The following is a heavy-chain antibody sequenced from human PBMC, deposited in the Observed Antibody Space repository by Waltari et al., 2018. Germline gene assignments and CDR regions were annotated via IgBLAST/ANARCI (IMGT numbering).Heavy chain of an antibody. CDR1: GFTFSSYS. V-gene: IGHV3-23*04. CDR3: ARGAKQQGNFDY. Sequence: EVQLVESGGGLVQPGGSLRLSCAASGFTFSSYSMSWVRQAPGTGLEWVSTISASGISPFYADSVKGRFTISRDNSKSTLSLHMDSLRAEDTAVYYCARGAKQQGNFDYWGQGTLVTVSS. J-gene: IGHJ4*02. CDR2: ISASGISP. D-gene: IGHD6-13*01.